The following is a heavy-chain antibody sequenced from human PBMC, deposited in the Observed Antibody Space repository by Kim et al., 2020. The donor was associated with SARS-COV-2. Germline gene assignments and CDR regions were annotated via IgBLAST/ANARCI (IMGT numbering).Heavy chain of an antibody. CDR1: GGSISSGDYY. CDR3: ASGQTDDYGGNSGGWSAFDI. Sequence: SETLSLTCTVSGGSISSGDYYWSWIRQPPGKGLEWIGYIYYSGSTYYNPSLKSRVTISVDTSKNQFSLKLSSVTAADTAVYYCASGQTDDYGGNSGGWSAFDIWGQGTMVTVSS. V-gene: IGHV4-30-4*01. CDR2: IYYSGST. J-gene: IGHJ3*02. D-gene: IGHD4-17*01.